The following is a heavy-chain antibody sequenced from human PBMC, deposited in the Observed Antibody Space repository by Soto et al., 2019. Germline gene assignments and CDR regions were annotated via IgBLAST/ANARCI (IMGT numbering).Heavy chain of an antibody. V-gene: IGHV2-5*01. CDR1: GFSLSTSGVG. D-gene: IGHD3-22*01. J-gene: IGHJ4*02. CDR3: ARSYYDLSVFSYSFDN. CDR2: IYWNDGK. Sequence: SGPTLVNPTQTRTLTCTFSGFSLSTSGVGVGWIRQPPGKALEWLALIYWNDGKHYSPSLKSRLTIGKDASKNQVVLTMTTMAAVDTAIYSCARSYYDLSVFSYSFDNWGRGTLVTVSS.